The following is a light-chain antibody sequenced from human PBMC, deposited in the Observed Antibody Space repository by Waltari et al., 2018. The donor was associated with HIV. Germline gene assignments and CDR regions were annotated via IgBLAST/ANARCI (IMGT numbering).Light chain of an antibody. CDR3: QSADRDGTVV. J-gene: IGLJ2*01. Sequence: SFGLTQPPSVSVVPGQTAKIPCSGVLADRYANWYQQKAGQAPAVVMVNNGPRPSWISDRFSGTESGTDATLIITAVRTEDESFYFCQSADRDGTVVFGGGTKL. V-gene: IGLV3-25*03. CDR1: LADRY. CDR2: NNG.